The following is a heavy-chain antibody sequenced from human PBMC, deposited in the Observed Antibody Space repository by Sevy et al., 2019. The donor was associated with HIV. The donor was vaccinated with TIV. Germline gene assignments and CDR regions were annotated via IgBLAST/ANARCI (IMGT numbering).Heavy chain of an antibody. CDR3: AKSGGDSCYSQEDE. CDR2: ICGSGDNT. Sequence: GGSLRLSCKASGFTFNNYAMHWVRQAPGKGLEWVSGICGSGDNTYYAGSVKGRFTISRDNSKNKLYLQMNSLRADDTAMYYCAKSGGDSCYSQEDEWGQGTLVTVSS. D-gene: IGHD2-15*01. CDR1: GFTFNNYA. V-gene: IGHV3-23*01. J-gene: IGHJ4*02.